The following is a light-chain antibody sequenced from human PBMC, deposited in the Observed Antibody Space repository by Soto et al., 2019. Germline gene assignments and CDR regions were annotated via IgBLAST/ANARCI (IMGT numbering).Light chain of an antibody. CDR3: QQYCSSPWT. V-gene: IGKV3-20*01. J-gene: IGKJ1*01. CDR1: QGVGSNY. Sequence: EIVLTQSPGTLSLSPGERATLSCKASQGVGSNYLAWYQQKPGQAPRPLIYGTSSRATGIPDRFSGSGSGADFILTISRLEPEDCAVYYCQQYCSSPWTFGQGTTVEIK. CDR2: GTS.